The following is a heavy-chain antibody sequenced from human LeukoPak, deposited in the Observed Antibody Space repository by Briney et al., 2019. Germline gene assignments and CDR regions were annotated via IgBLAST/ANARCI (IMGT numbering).Heavy chain of an antibody. CDR2: FDPEDGET. CDR1: GYTLTELS. V-gene: IGHV1-24*01. J-gene: IGHJ6*03. Sequence: ASVKVSCKVSGYTLTELSMHWVRQAPGKGLEWMGGFDPEDGETICAQKFQGRVTMTEDTSTDTAYMELSSLRSEDTAVYYCATGMTRSYYYYYYMDVWGKGTTVTVSS. CDR3: ATGMTRSYYYYYYMDV.